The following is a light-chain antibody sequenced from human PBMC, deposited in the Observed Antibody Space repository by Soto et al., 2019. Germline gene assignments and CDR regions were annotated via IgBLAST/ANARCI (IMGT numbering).Light chain of an antibody. J-gene: IGKJ3*01. Sequence: EIVLAQSPATLSLSPGDRATLSCGASQSVTNNYLAWYQQKPGLAPRLLIYDASNRATGIPARFSGSGSGTDFTLTISSLEPEDFAVYYCQQRSNWPGFGPGTKVDIK. CDR2: DAS. V-gene: IGKV3-11*01. CDR1: QSVTNNY. CDR3: QQRSNWPG.